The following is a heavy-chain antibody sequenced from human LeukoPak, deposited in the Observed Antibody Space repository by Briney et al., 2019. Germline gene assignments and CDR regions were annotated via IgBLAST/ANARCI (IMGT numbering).Heavy chain of an antibody. CDR3: ARDMGYDYYFDY. J-gene: IGHJ4*02. CDR2: IYTSGST. D-gene: IGHD5-12*01. CDR1: GGSISSGSYY. Sequence: PSETLSLTCTVSGGSISSGSYYWSWIRQPAGKGLEWIGRIYTSGSTNYNPSLKSRVTISVDTSKNQFSLKLSSVTAADTAVYYCARDMGYDYYFDYWGQGTLVTVSS. V-gene: IGHV4-61*02.